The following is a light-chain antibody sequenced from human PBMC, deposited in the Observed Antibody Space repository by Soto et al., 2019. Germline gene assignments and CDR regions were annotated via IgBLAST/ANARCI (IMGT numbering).Light chain of an antibody. CDR1: QSLVHSDGNTY. J-gene: IGKJ1*01. CDR2: KTS. Sequence: DIVMTQTPLSSPVSLGQPASISCRSSQSLVHSDGNTYLSWLHQRPGQPPRLLIYKTSNRFSGVQHSTRGTGAGRDFTLKISSVGADDVRLYYCMPATQLWTFGKGTTVEI. V-gene: IGKV2-24*01. CDR3: MPATQLWT.